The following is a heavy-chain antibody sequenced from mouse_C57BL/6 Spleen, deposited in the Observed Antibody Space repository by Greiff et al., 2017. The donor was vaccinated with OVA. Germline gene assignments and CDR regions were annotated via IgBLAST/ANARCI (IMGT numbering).Heavy chain of an antibody. CDR3: ARGGSSYDWFAY. J-gene: IGHJ3*01. Sequence: EVKLLESGPGLVKPSQSLSLTCSVTGYSITSGYYWNWIRQFPGNKLEWMGYISYDGGNNYNPSLKNRTSLTLDTPKNQFFLKLNSVSTEDTATYDCARGGSSYDWFAYWGQGTLVTVSA. CDR2: ISYDGGN. CDR1: GYSITSGYY. V-gene: IGHV3-6*01. D-gene: IGHD1-1*01.